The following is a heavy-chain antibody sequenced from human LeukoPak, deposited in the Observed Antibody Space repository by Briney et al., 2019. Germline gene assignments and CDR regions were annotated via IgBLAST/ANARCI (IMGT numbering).Heavy chain of an antibody. CDR1: GFSFSEYY. Sequence: GGSLRLSCVASGFSFSEYYMSWVRQAPGKGLEWVSVIYSGGSTYYADSVKGRFTISRDNSKNTLYLQMNSLRAEDTAVYYCARVDYYYYYMDVWGKGTTVTVSS. CDR2: IYSGGST. J-gene: IGHJ6*03. V-gene: IGHV3-53*01. CDR3: ARVDYYYYYMDV.